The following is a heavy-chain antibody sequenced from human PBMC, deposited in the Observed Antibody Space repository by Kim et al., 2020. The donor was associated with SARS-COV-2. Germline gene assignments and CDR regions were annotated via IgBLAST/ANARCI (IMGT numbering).Heavy chain of an antibody. CDR3: ARMVRGVIPYYYYGMDV. CDR2: ISAYNGNT. D-gene: IGHD3-10*01. Sequence: ASVKVSCKASGYTFTSYGISWVRQAPGQGLEWMGWISAYNGNTNYAQKLQGRVTMTTDTSTSTAYMELRSLRSDDTAVYYCARMVRGVIPYYYYGMDVWGQRTTVTVSS. V-gene: IGHV1-18*01. CDR1: GYTFTSYG. J-gene: IGHJ6*02.